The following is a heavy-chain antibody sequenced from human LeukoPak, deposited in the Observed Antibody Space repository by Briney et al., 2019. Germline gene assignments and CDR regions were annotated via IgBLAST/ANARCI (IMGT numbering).Heavy chain of an antibody. Sequence: GASVKVSCKASGYTFTSYYMHWVRQAPGQGLEWMGIINPSGGSTSYAQKFQGRVTMTRDTSTSTVYMELSSLRSEDTAVYYCARGAGPAIEIAAADSGGDYWFDPWGQGTLVTVSS. D-gene: IGHD6-13*01. CDR3: ARGAGPAIEIAAADSGGDYWFDP. CDR1: GYTFTSYY. V-gene: IGHV1-46*01. CDR2: INPSGGST. J-gene: IGHJ5*02.